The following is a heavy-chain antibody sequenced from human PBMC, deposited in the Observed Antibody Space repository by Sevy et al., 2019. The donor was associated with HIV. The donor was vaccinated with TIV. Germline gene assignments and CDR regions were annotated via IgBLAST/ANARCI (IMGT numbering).Heavy chain of an antibody. J-gene: IGHJ4*02. Sequence: SETLSLTCAVSGGSISSGGYSWSWIRQPPGKGLEWIGYIYHSGSTYYNPSLKSRVTISVDRSKNQFSLKLGSVTAADTAVYYCARYYYDSSGSYFDYWGQGTLVTVSS. D-gene: IGHD3-22*01. CDR1: GGSISSGGYS. CDR3: ARYYYDSSGSYFDY. CDR2: IYHSGST. V-gene: IGHV4-30-2*01.